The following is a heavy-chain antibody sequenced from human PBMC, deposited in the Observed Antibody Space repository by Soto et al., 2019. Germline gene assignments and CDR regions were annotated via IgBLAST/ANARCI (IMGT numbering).Heavy chain of an antibody. D-gene: IGHD2-15*01. CDR1: GFTFSSYA. CDR3: AKDPLLGYCSGGSCYFDYFDY. V-gene: IGHV3-23*01. CDR2: ISGSGGST. Sequence: GALRLSCAASGFTFSSYAMSWVRQAPRKGLEWVSAISGSGGSTYYADSVKGRFTISRDNSKNTLYLQMNSLRAEDTAVYYCAKDPLLGYCSGGSCYFDYFDYWGQGTLVTVSS. J-gene: IGHJ4*02.